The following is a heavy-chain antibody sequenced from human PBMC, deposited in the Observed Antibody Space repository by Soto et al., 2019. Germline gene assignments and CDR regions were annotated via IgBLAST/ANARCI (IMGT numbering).Heavy chain of an antibody. CDR3: ARGGLLWFGDHNPYGMDV. D-gene: IGHD3-10*01. CDR1: GYTFTGYY. J-gene: IGHJ6*02. CDR2: INPNSGGT. V-gene: IGHV1-2*02. Sequence: ASVKVSCKASGYTFTGYYMHWVRQAPGQGLEWMGWINPNSGGTNYAQKFQGRVTMTRDTSISTAYMELSRLRSDDTAVYYCARGGLLWFGDHNPYGMDVWGQGTTVTVSS.